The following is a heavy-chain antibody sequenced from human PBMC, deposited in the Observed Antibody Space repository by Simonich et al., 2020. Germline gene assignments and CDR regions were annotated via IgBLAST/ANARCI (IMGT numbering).Heavy chain of an antibody. D-gene: IGHD6-6*01. CDR1: GFTFSSYE. CDR3: ARDFRLRLVEIVTYYYYGMDV. J-gene: IGHJ6*02. CDR2: ISSIGSTL. V-gene: IGHV3-48*03. Sequence: EVQLVESGGGLVQHGGSLRLSCAASGFTFSSYEMNWVRQAPGKGMEWVSYISSIGSTLYYADSVKGRLNITRDNAKNSLYMQMNSLRAEDTAVYYCARDFRLRLVEIVTYYYYGMDVWGQGTTVTVSS.